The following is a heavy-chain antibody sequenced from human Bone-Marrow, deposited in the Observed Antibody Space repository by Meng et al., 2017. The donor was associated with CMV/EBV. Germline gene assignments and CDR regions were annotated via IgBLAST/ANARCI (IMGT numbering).Heavy chain of an antibody. J-gene: IGHJ4*02. CDR2: INPNRGGT. Sequence: ASVKVSCKASGYTFTGYYMHWVRQAPGQGLEWMGWINPNRGGTNYAQKFQGRVTMTRDTSISTAYMELSRLRSDDTAVYYCARDRERIVGATDYWGQGTLVTVSS. D-gene: IGHD1-26*01. V-gene: IGHV1-2*02. CDR1: GYTFTGYY. CDR3: ARDRERIVGATDY.